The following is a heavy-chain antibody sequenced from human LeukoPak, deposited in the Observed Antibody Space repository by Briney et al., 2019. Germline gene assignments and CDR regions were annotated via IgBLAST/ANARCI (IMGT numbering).Heavy chain of an antibody. CDR3: ACNKRYYYYGMDV. CDR2: IYTSGST. J-gene: IGHJ6*02. Sequence: SETLSLTCTVSGGSISSYYWSWIRQPPGKGLEWIGYIYTSGSTNYNPSLKSRVTISVDTSKNQFSLKLSSVTAADTAVYYCACNKRYYYYGMDVWGQGTTVTVSS. D-gene: IGHD1/OR15-1a*01. CDR1: GGSISSYY. V-gene: IGHV4-4*09.